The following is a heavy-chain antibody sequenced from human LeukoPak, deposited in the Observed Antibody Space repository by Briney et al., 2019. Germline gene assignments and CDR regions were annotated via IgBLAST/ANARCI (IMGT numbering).Heavy chain of an antibody. V-gene: IGHV5-51*01. Sequence: GESLKISCKGSGYSFTSYWIGWVRQMPGKGLEWMGIIYPGDSDTRYSPSFQGQVTISADKSISTAYLQWSSLKASDTAMYYCARHRSSSWYTSAEYFQHWGQGTLVTVSS. D-gene: IGHD6-13*01. CDR2: IYPGDSDT. CDR1: GYSFTSYW. J-gene: IGHJ1*01. CDR3: ARHRSSSWYTSAEYFQH.